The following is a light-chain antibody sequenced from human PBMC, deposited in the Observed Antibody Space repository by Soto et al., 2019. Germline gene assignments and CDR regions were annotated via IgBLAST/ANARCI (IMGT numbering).Light chain of an antibody. V-gene: IGKV3-20*01. J-gene: IGKJ1*01. CDR1: QSISSNF. CDR2: GAS. CDR3: QQYGGSPRT. Sequence: EILLTQSPGTLSLSPGEGSTLXXRAGQSISSNFLAWYQQKRGQAPXLLIHGASNRATGIPDRFSGSGSGTDFTLTITRLEPEDFAVYYCQQYGGSPRTFGQGTKV.